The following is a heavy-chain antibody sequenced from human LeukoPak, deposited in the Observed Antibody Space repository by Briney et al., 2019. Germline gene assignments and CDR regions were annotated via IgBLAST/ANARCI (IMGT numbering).Heavy chain of an antibody. D-gene: IGHD2-2*01. J-gene: IGHJ6*02. V-gene: IGHV1-24*01. Sequence: ASVKVSCKVSGYTLTELSMHWVRQAPGKGLEWMGGFDPEDGETIYAQKFQGRVTMTEDTSTVTAYMELSSLRSEDTAVYYCATPSVVVPAAMFYYYGMDVWGQGTTVTVSS. CDR2: FDPEDGET. CDR1: GYTLTELS. CDR3: ATPSVVVPAAMFYYYGMDV.